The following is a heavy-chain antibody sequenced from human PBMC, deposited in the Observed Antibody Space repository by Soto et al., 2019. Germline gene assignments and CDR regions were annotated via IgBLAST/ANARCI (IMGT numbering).Heavy chain of an antibody. CDR3: AKEGTESGSYYYFDH. Sequence: EEQLLESGGGLAQPGGSLRLYCAGSEFTFSKYAMTWVRQAPGKGPEWVSTITRSGDSTYYADSVKGRFTVSRDNSQNTLWLQMNSLRAEDTAVYYCAKEGTESGSYYYFDHWGRGTLVFVSS. D-gene: IGHD1-26*01. CDR2: ITRSGDST. CDR1: EFTFSKYA. J-gene: IGHJ4*02. V-gene: IGHV3-23*01.